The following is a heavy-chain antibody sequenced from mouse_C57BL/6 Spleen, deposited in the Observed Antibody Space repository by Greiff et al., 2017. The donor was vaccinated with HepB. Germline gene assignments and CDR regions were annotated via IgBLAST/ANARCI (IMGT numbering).Heavy chain of an antibody. D-gene: IGHD2-3*01. CDR1: GYTFTGYW. V-gene: IGHV1-9*01. CDR3: ASGVYDGPFAY. Sequence: VQLQQSGAELMKPGASVKLSCKATGYTFTGYWIEWVKQRPGHGLEWIGEILPGSGSTYYNEKFKGKATFTADTSYNTAYMQLSSLTTEDSAIYYCASGVYDGPFAYWGQGTLVTVSA. J-gene: IGHJ3*01. CDR2: ILPGSGST.